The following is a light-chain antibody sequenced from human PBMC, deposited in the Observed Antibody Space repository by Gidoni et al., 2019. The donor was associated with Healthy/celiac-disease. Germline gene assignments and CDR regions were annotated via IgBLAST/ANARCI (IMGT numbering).Light chain of an antibody. J-gene: IGKJ4*01. V-gene: IGKV3-20*01. CDR1: QIVSSSY. CDR3: QQYGSSPPLT. CDR2: GAS. Sequence: EIVLTQSPGTLSLSPGERATLPCRASQIVSSSYLAWYQQKPGQAPRLLIYGASSRATCIPDRFSGSGSGTDFTLTISRLEPEDFAVYYCQQYGSSPPLTFGGGTKVEIK.